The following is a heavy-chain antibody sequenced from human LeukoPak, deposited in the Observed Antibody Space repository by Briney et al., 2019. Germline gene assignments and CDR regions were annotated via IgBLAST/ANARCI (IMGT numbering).Heavy chain of an antibody. V-gene: IGHV3-23*01. Sequence: GRSLRLSCAASGFTFSSYAMSWVRQAPGKGLEWVSAISGSGGSTYYADSVKGRFTISRDNSKNTLYLQMNSLRAEDTAVYYCAKLYSSSWLGYWGQGTLVTVSS. D-gene: IGHD6-13*01. CDR3: AKLYSSSWLGY. J-gene: IGHJ4*02. CDR2: ISGSGGST. CDR1: GFTFSSYA.